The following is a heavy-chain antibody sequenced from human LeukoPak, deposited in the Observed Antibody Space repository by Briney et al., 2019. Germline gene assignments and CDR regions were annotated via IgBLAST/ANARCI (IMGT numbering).Heavy chain of an antibody. D-gene: IGHD2-2*01. CDR2: IYHSGST. Sequence: PSQTLSPTCAVSGGSISSGGYSWSWIRQPPGKGLEWIGYIYHSGSTYYNPSLKSRVTISVDRSKNQFSLKLSSVTAADTAVYYCARGIVVPAAPRGWYFDLWGRGTLVTVSS. CDR1: GGSISSGGYS. CDR3: ARGIVVPAAPRGWYFDL. J-gene: IGHJ2*01. V-gene: IGHV4-30-2*01.